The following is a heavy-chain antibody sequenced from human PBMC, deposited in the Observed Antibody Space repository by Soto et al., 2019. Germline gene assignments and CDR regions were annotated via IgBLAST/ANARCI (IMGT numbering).Heavy chain of an antibody. V-gene: IGHV3-23*01. CDR1: GFTFSSYA. D-gene: IGHD2-8*01. J-gene: IGHJ6*02. CDR2: ISSSGGST. Sequence: QSGGSLRLSCAASGFTFSSYAMSWVRQAPGKGLEWVSAISSSGGSTYYADSVKGRFTISRDNSKNTLYLQMNSLRPEDTAVYYFADDTRRTADGLCYYCGIDVWGQGTSVTVSS. CDR3: ADDTRRTADGLCYYCGIDV.